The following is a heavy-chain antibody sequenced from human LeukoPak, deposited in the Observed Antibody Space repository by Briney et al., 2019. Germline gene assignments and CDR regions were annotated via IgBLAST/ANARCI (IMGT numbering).Heavy chain of an antibody. D-gene: IGHD2-2*01. V-gene: IGHV1-8*01. J-gene: IGHJ4*02. CDR2: MNPNSGNT. CDR1: GYTFTSYD. CDR3: ARDRAGGSSSTSYTIDY. Sequence: ASVKVSCKASGYTFTSYDINWVRQATGQGLEWMGWMNPNSGNTGYAQKFQGRVTMTRNTSISTAYMELSSLRSEDTAVYYCARDRAGGSSSTSYTIDYWGQGTLVTVSS.